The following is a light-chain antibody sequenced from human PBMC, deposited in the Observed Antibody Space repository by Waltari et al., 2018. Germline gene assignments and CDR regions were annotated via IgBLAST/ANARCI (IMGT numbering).Light chain of an antibody. CDR1: QDISNH. V-gene: IGKV1-33*01. J-gene: IGKJ2*01. CDR3: QQYDHPPYT. Sequence: SVGDRVTLTCQASQDISNHLNWYQHKAGKAPNLLIYDASTLEAGVPSRFSGSGSGTAFTLTISSLQPEDIATYYCQQYDHPPYTFGQGTKLDI. CDR2: DAS.